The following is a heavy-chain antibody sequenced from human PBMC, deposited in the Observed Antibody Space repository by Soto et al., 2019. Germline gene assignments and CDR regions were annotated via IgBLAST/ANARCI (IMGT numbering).Heavy chain of an antibody. Sequence: LSLTCTVSGGAISSYYWSCIRQPPGKGLEWIGYIYYSGSTNYNPSLKSRVTISVDTSKNQFSLKLSSVTAADTAVYYCAREDSSSWRDYFDYWGQGTLVTVSS. CDR3: AREDSSSWRDYFDY. J-gene: IGHJ4*02. CDR2: IYYSGST. CDR1: GGAISSYY. D-gene: IGHD6-13*01. V-gene: IGHV4-59*01.